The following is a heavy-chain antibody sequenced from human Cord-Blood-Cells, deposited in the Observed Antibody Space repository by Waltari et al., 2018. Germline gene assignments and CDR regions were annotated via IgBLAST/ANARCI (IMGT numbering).Heavy chain of an antibody. CDR3: ARGLSITMVRGVNRGYFDY. J-gene: IGHJ4*02. V-gene: IGHV4-34*01. CDR1: GGSFSCYY. Sequence: QVQLQQWGAGLWKPSETLSLTCAVYGGSFSCYYWIWIRQPPGNGLEWIGEINQSGSTNYNPSLKSRVTISVDTSKNQFSLKLSSVTAADTAVYYCARGLSITMVRGVNRGYFDYWGQGTLVTVSS. D-gene: IGHD3-10*01. CDR2: INQSGST.